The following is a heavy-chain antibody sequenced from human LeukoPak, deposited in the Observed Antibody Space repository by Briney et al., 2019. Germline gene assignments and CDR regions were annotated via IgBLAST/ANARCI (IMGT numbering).Heavy chain of an antibody. CDR2: IYSGGTT. CDR1: GFTASTNH. CDR3: AKGGTTVVDY. J-gene: IGHJ4*02. D-gene: IGHD4-23*01. Sequence: GGALRLSCAASGFTASTNHLSWVRQAPGKGLEWVSVIYSGGTTYYADSGKGRCTIARDNSKTTLYLQMNSLRAEDTAVYYCAKGGTTVVDYWGPGTLVTVSS. V-gene: IGHV3-53*01.